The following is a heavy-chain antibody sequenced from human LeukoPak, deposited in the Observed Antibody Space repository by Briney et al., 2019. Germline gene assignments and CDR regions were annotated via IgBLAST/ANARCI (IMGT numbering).Heavy chain of an antibody. CDR3: ASDNSGYYSFDY. V-gene: IGHV3-23*01. CDR2: ISRCYGST. Sequence: PGGPLRLSCAASGFPFNNYAMLWLRQAPGKGVEGVSAISRCYGSTYYPHPVKGRFTISRDNSKNTLYLQMNCLRAENTAVYDCASDNSGYYSFDYWGQGTLVTVSS. CDR1: GFPFNNYA. J-gene: IGHJ4*02. D-gene: IGHD3-22*01.